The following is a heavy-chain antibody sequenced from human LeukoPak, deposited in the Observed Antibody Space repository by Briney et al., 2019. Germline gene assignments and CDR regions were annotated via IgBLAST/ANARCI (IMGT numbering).Heavy chain of an antibody. V-gene: IGHV3-48*01. D-gene: IGHD1-1*01. CDR2: ISSSSSTI. CDR1: GFTFSSYS. J-gene: IGHJ4*02. CDR3: ARETSAKGFDY. Sequence: PGGSLRLSCAASGFTFSSYSMNWVRQAPGKGLEWVSYISSSSSTIYYADSVKGRFTISRDNAKNSLYLQMNSLRAEDTAVYYCARETSAKGFDYWGQGTLVTVSS.